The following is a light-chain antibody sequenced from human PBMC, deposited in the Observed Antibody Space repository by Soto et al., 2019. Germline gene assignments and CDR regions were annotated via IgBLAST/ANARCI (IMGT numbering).Light chain of an antibody. V-gene: IGKV3-20*01. J-gene: IGKJ5*01. CDR2: GAS. CDR1: QSVSANY. CDR3: QQYGNSPIT. Sequence: DIVLTQSPVTLSLYPGERATLSCRASQSVSANYLAWHQQKPGQAPRLLIYGASTRATGIPDRFSGSGSGTDFTLAISRLEPEDFAVYYCQQYGNSPITFGQGTRLEIK.